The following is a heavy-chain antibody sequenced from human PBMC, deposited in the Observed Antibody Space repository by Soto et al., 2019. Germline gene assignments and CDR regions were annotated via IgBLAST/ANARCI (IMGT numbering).Heavy chain of an antibody. J-gene: IGHJ4*02. CDR2: IYYSGST. D-gene: IGHD3-22*01. CDR1: GGSISSYY. V-gene: IGHV4-59*01. Sequence: PSETLSLTCTVSGGSISSYYWSWIRQPPGKGLEWIGYIYYSGSTNYNPSLKSRVTISVDTSKNQFSLKLSSVTAADTAVYYCARGPYYDSSGYYLYFDYWGQGTLVTVSS. CDR3: ARGPYYDSSGYYLYFDY.